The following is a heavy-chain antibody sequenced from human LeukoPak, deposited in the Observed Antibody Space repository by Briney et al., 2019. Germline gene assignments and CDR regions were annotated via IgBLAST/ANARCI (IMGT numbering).Heavy chain of an antibody. CDR3: ARGGTELVIPTL. Sequence: PGGSLRLSCAASGFTFSSYWMSWVRQAPGKGLEWVANIKQDGSEEYYVDSVKGRFTISRDNAKNSLSLQMNSLRAEDTAMYYCARGGTELVIPTLWGQGTLVTVSS. D-gene: IGHD3-22*01. V-gene: IGHV3-7*01. J-gene: IGHJ4*02. CDR1: GFTFSSYW. CDR2: IKQDGSEE.